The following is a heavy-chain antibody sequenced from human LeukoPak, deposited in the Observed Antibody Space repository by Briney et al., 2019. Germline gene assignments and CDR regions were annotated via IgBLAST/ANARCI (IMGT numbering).Heavy chain of an antibody. V-gene: IGHV4-39*07. Sequence: PSETLSLTCTVSGGSISSSSYYWGWIRQPPGKGLEWIGSIYYSGSTYYNPSLKSRVTISVDTSKNQFSLKLSSVTAADTAVYYCARDRIAAAGRISLNYFDYWGQGTLVTVSS. D-gene: IGHD6-13*01. CDR1: GGSISSSSYY. CDR3: ARDRIAAAGRISLNYFDY. J-gene: IGHJ4*02. CDR2: IYYSGST.